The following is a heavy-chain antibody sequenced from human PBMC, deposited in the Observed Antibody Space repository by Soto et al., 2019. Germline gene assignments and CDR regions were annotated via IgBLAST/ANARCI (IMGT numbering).Heavy chain of an antibody. D-gene: IGHD3-3*01. CDR1: GGSISSSNYY. CDR3: ARQDDFWSGSSSFDY. V-gene: IGHV4-39*01. J-gene: IGHJ4*02. CDR2: IYYNGFT. Sequence: QLQLQESGPGLVKPSETLSLTCTVSGGSISSSNYYWGWIRQPPGKGLEWIASIYYNGFTYYNPSLKSRVTISVDTSKNQFSLKLSSVTAADTAVYYCARQDDFWSGSSSFDYWGQGTLVTVSS.